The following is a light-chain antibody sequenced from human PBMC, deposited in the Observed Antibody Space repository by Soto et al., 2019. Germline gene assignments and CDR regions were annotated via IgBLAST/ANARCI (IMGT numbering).Light chain of an antibody. CDR1: QDISNY. J-gene: IGKJ5*01. Sequence: IQMTHSRSSLCASGGHRHTIPXXVSQDISNYLNWYQQKPGKAPKLLIYDASNLETGVPSRFSGSGSGTDFTFTISSLQPEDIATYYCQQYDNLPAITFGQGTRLEI. V-gene: IGKV1-33*01. CDR2: DAS. CDR3: QQYDNLPAIT.